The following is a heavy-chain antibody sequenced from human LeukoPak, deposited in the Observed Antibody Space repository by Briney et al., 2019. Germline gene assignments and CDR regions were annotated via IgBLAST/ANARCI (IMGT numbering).Heavy chain of an antibody. J-gene: IGHJ3*02. CDR2: MNPNSGNT. Sequence: ASVTVSCKSSGYTFTSYDFNWVRQPTGQGLEWMGLMNPNSGNTGYAQKFQGRVTMTRNTSISTAYMELSSLRSEDTAVYYCADSSSGRNAFDIWGQGPMVTVSS. D-gene: IGHD6-6*01. V-gene: IGHV1-8*01. CDR3: ADSSSGRNAFDI. CDR1: GYTFTSYD.